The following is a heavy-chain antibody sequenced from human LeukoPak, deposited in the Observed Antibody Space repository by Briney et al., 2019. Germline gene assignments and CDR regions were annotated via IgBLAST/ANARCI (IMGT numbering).Heavy chain of an antibody. J-gene: IGHJ4*02. CDR1: GGSISSSSYY. Sequence: SETLSLTCTVSGGSISSSSYYWGWIRQPPGKGLEWIGSIYYSGSTYYNPSLKSRVTISVDTSKNQFSLKLSSVTAADTAVYYCARRAPFAYCSGGSCFQSVSFDYWGQGTLVTVSS. CDR3: ARRAPFAYCSGGSCFQSVSFDY. CDR2: IYYSGST. D-gene: IGHD2-15*01. V-gene: IGHV4-39*01.